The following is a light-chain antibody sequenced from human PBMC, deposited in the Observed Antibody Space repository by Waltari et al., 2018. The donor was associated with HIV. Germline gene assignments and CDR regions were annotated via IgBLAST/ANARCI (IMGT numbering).Light chain of an antibody. V-gene: IGLV2-8*01. J-gene: IGLJ2*01. Sequence: QSALTQPPSASGSPGHSVTIPCAGTSSDVGAYNYVSWYQQHPGKAPKLIIYEVTKRPSGVPDRFSGSKSGNAASLTVSGLQTEDEAVYYCSSYAGSNTVIFGGGT. CDR1: SSDVGAYNY. CDR2: EVT. CDR3: SSYAGSNTVI.